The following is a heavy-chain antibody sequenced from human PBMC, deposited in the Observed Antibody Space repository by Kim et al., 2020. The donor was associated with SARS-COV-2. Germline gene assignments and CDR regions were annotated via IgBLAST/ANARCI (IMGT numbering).Heavy chain of an antibody. J-gene: IGHJ4*02. V-gene: IGHV4-39*01. Sequence: TPSLKSRVTISVDTSKNQFSLKLSSVTAADTAVYYCARRTRSGWYDYFDYWGQGTLVTVSS. CDR3: ARRTRSGWYDYFDY. D-gene: IGHD6-19*01.